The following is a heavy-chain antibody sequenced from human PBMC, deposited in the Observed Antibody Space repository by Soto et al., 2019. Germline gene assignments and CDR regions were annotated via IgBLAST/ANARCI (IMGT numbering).Heavy chain of an antibody. D-gene: IGHD2-2*02. CDR2: IDPSDSYT. CDR3: AREGSIVVVPAAITSCYYGMDV. V-gene: IGHV5-10-1*01. CDR1: GYSFTSYW. J-gene: IGHJ6*02. Sequence: PGESLKISCKGSGYSFTSYWISWVRQMPGKGLEWMGRIDPSDSYTNYSPSFQGHVTISADKSISTAYLQWSSLKASDTVMYYCAREGSIVVVPAAITSCYYGMDVWGQGTTVTVSS.